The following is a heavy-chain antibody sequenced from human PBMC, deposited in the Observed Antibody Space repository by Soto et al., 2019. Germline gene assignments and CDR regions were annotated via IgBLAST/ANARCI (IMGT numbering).Heavy chain of an antibody. J-gene: IGHJ4*02. Sequence: EVQLLESGGGLVQPGGSLRLSCAASGFTFSSYAMSWVRQAPGKGLEWVSAISGSGGSTYYADSVKGRFTISRANSKNTQYLQMNSLRAEDTAVYYCAKRRTTVTTVLDYWGQGALVNVSS. D-gene: IGHD4-17*01. CDR1: GFTFSSYA. CDR2: ISGSGGST. CDR3: AKRRTTVTTVLDY. V-gene: IGHV3-23*01.